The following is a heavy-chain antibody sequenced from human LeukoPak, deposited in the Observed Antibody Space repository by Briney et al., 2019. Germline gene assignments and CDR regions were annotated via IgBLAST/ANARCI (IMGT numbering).Heavy chain of an antibody. CDR1: GGTFSRYA. D-gene: IGHD2-15*01. J-gene: IGHJ3*02. V-gene: IGHV1-69*13. CDR3: ARTTYCSGGSCRRAAFDI. Sequence: ASVKVSCKASGGTFSRYAISWVRQAPGQGLEWMGGIIPIFGTANYAQKFQGRVTITADESTSTAYMELSSLRSEDTAVYYCARTTYCSGGSCRRAAFDIWGQGTMVTVSS. CDR2: IIPIFGTA.